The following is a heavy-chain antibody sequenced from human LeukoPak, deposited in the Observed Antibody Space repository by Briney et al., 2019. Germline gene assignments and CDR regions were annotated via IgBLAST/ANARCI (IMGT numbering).Heavy chain of an antibody. J-gene: IGHJ6*04. D-gene: IGHD5-12*01. Sequence: PGASLRLSCAASGFTFSTYAMSWVRQAPGKGLEWVSAISGSGGSTYYADSVKGRFTISRDNSKNTLYLQMNSLRAEDTAVYYCARDWVDGYYYYGMDVWGKGTTVTVSS. CDR3: ARDWVDGYYYYGMDV. V-gene: IGHV3-23*01. CDR1: GFTFSTYA. CDR2: ISGSGGST.